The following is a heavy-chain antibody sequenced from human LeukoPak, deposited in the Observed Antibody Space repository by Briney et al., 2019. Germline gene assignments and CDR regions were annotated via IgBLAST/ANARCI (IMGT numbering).Heavy chain of an antibody. CDR2: IYHAGST. J-gene: IGHJ4*02. CDR1: GYSISSGYY. Sequence: SETLSLTCTVSGYSISSGYYWGWIRQSPGKGLEWIGSIYHAGSTFHNPSLKSRVTISVDTSKNQFSLKVNSVTAADTAVYYCARRYSGSYDYWGQGTLVTVSS. D-gene: IGHD1-26*01. CDR3: ARRYSGSYDY. V-gene: IGHV4-38-2*02.